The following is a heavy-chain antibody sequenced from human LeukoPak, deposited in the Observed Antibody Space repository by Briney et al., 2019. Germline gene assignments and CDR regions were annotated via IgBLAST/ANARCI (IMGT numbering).Heavy chain of an antibody. Sequence: GGSLRLSCAASGFTFSNAWMSWVRQAPGKGLEWVAIIWYDGSDKYYADSVKGRFTISRDNSKNTLYLQMNSLRAEDTAVYYCARDIGAARYFDYWGQGTQVTVSS. V-gene: IGHV3-33*08. J-gene: IGHJ4*02. CDR1: GFTFSNAW. D-gene: IGHD6-13*01. CDR2: IWYDGSDK. CDR3: ARDIGAARYFDY.